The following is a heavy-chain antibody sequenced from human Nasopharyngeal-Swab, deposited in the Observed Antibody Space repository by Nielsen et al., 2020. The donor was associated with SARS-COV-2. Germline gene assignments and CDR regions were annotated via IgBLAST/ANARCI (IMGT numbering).Heavy chain of an antibody. CDR2: IYYSGST. V-gene: IGHV4-59*01. J-gene: IGHJ4*02. Sequence: SETLSLTCTVSGGSISSYYWSWIRQPPGKGLEWIGYIYYSGSTNYNPSLKSRVTISVDTSKNQFSLKLSSVTAADTAVYYCARGYCSGGSCSYYFDCWGQGTLVTVSS. CDR3: ARGYCSGGSCSYYFDC. CDR1: GGSISSYY. D-gene: IGHD2-15*01.